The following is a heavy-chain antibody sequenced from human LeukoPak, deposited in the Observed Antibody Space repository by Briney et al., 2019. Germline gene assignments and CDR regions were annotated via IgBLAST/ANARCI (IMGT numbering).Heavy chain of an antibody. CDR3: AKSSYYDSSGYYREYYFDY. V-gene: IGHV3-23*01. J-gene: IGHJ4*02. CDR1: GFTFSTYA. D-gene: IGHD3-22*01. CDR2: ISGSGGST. Sequence: PGGSLRLSCAASGFTFSTYAMSWVRQAPGKGLEWVSAISGSGGSTNYADSVKDRVTVSRDNSKSTLYLQMNSLRAEDTAVYYCAKSSYYDSSGYYREYYFDYWGQGTLVTVSS.